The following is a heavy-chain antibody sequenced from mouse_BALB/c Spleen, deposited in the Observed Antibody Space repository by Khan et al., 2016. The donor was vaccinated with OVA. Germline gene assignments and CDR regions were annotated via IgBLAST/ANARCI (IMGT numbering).Heavy chain of an antibody. D-gene: IGHD3-3*01. V-gene: IGHV3-2*02. CDR3: VRGRAY. CDR2: INYSGRT. CDR1: GYSITSDYA. J-gene: IGHJ3*01. Sequence: EVQLQESGPGLVKPSQSLSLTCTVTGYSITSDYAWNWLRQFPGNNLEWMGYINYSGRTSYTPSLKSRISITRATSKTQFFLQLNSVTTEDTATYYCVRGRAYWGQGTLVTVSA.